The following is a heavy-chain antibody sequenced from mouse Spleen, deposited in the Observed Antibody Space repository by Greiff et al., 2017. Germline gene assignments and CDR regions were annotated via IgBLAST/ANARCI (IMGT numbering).Heavy chain of an antibody. V-gene: IGHV7-1*01. CDR2: SRNKANDYTT. CDR1: GFTFSDFY. J-gene: IGHJ4*01. D-gene: IGHD6-5*01. CDR3: ARDGPIRDYAMDY. Sequence: EVKLVESGGGLVQSGRSLRLSCATSGFTFSDFYMEWVRQAPGKGLEWIAASRNKANDYTTEYSASVKGRFIVSRDTSQSILYLQMNALRAEDTAIYYCARDGPIRDYAMDYWGQGTSVTVSS.